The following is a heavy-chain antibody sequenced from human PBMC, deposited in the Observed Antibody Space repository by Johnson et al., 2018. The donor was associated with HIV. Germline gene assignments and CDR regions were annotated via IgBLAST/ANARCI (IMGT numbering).Heavy chain of an antibody. CDR2: ISYDGTKK. J-gene: IGHJ3*02. V-gene: IGHV3-30-3*01. Sequence: QVQLVESGGGVVQPGGSLRLSCVASGFPFSTYAIHWVRQAPGKGLEWVAVISYDGTKKYYADSVKGRFTMSRDNSKNTIYLQTNSLRREDTAVYYCARGKAWIQSWDDAFDIWGQGTVVTVSS. CDR3: ARGKAWIQSWDDAFDI. D-gene: IGHD5-18*01. CDR1: GFPFSTYA.